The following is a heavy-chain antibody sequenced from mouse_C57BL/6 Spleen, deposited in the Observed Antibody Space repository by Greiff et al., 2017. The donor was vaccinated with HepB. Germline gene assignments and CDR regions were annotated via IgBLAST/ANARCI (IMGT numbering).Heavy chain of an antibody. CDR3: ARGLRRPDFDY. CDR1: GYAFSSSW. J-gene: IGHJ2*01. D-gene: IGHD1-2*01. CDR2: IYPGDGDT. Sequence: VQLQQSGPELVKPGASVKISCKASGYAFSSSWMNWVKQRPGKGLEWIGRIYPGDGDTNYNGKFKGKATLTADKSSSTAYMQLSSLTSEDSAVYFCARGLRRPDFDYWGQGTTLTVSS. V-gene: IGHV1-82*01.